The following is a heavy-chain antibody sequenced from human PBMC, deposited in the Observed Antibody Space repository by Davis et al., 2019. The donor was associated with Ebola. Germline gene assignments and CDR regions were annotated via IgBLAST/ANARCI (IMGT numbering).Heavy chain of an antibody. CDR2: INPNSGGT. CDR3: ARDRRVLRVTQQLSPYYYYGMDV. V-gene: IGHV1-2*02. CDR1: GYTFTGYY. D-gene: IGHD6-13*01. Sequence: ASVKVSCKASGYTFTGYYMHWVRQAPGQGLEWMGWINPNSGGTNYAQKLQGRVTMTTDTSTSTAYMELRSLRSDDTAVYYCARDRRVLRVTQQLSPYYYYGMDVWGQGTTVTVSS. J-gene: IGHJ6*02.